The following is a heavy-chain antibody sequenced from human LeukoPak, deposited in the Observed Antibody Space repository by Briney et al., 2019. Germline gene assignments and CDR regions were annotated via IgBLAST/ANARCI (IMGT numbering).Heavy chain of an antibody. Sequence: GGSLRLSCAASGFTFSSYAMSWVRQAPGKGLEWVSAISGSGGSTYYADSVKGRFTISRDNSKNTLYLQMNSLRAEDTAVYYCAKVRLLLVGATVFILDAFDIWGQGTMVTVSS. D-gene: IGHD1-26*01. V-gene: IGHV3-23*01. CDR1: GFTFSSYA. J-gene: IGHJ3*02. CDR2: ISGSGGST. CDR3: AKVRLLLVGATVFILDAFDI.